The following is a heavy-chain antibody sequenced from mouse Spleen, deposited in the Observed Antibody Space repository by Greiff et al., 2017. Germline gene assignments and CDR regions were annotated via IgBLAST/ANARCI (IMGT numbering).Heavy chain of an antibody. CDR3: ARGGKLGMFAY. J-gene: IGHJ3*01. D-gene: IGHD4-1*01. CDR1: GFTFSSYA. CDR2: ISDGGSYT. V-gene: IGHV5-4*03. Sequence: EVKVVESGGGLVKPGGSLKLSCAASGFTFSSYAMSWVRQTPEKRLEWVATISDGGSYTYYPDNVKGRFTISRDNAKNNLYLQMSHLKSEDTAMYYCARGGKLGMFAYWGQGTLVTVSA.